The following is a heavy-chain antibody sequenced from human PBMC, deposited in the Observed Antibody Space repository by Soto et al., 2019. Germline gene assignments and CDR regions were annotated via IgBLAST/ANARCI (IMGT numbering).Heavy chain of an antibody. CDR1: GGSISSGDYY. Sequence: QVQLQESGPGLVKPSQTLSLTCTVSGGSISSGDYYWSWIRQPPGKGLEWNGYIYYSGGTYYNPSLKSRVTISVDTSNNQFSLKLSSVTAADTAVYYCARVLLEWLRRDYYYYYGMDVWGQGTTVTVSS. CDR2: IYYSGGT. V-gene: IGHV4-30-4*01. D-gene: IGHD3-3*01. CDR3: ARVLLEWLRRDYYYYYGMDV. J-gene: IGHJ6*02.